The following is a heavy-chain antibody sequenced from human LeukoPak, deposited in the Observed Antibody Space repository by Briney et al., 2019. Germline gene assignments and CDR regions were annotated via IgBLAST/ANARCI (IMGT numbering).Heavy chain of an antibody. V-gene: IGHV3-23*01. CDR3: AKEIWRFGELLLAY. CDR2: ISGSGGST. Sequence: GGSLRLSCAASGFTFSSYAMSWVRQAPGKRLEWVSAISGSGGSTYYADSVKGRFTISRDNSKNTLYLQMNSLRAKDTAVYYCAKEIWRFGELLLAYWGQGTLVTVSS. CDR1: GFTFSSYA. D-gene: IGHD3-10*01. J-gene: IGHJ4*02.